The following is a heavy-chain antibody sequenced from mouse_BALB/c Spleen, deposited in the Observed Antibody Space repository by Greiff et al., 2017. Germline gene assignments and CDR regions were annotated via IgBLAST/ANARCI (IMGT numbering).Heavy chain of an antibody. CDR2: ILPGSGST. CDR3: AREGDYGNSD. J-gene: IGHJ3*01. V-gene: IGHV1-9*01. Sequence: QVQLQQSGAELMKPGASVKISYKATGYTFSSYWIEWVKQRPGHGLEWIGVILPGSGSTNYNEKFKGKATFTADTSSNTAYMQLSSLTSEDSAVYYCAREGDYGNSDWGQGTLVTVSA. D-gene: IGHD2-1*01. CDR1: GYTFSSYW.